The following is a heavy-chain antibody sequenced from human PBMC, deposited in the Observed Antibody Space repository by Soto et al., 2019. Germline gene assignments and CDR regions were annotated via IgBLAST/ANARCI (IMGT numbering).Heavy chain of an antibody. CDR2: IYHSGST. D-gene: IGHD4-17*01. J-gene: IGHJ4*02. V-gene: IGHV4-30-2*01. CDR3: ARGMTTVTTLDY. Sequence: SETLSLTCAVSGGSISSGGYSWSWIRQPPGKGLEWIGYIYHSGSTYYNPSLKSRVTISLDRSKKQFSLKLSSVTAAETAVYYCARGMTTVTTLDYWGKGTLVTVYS. CDR1: GGSISSGGYS.